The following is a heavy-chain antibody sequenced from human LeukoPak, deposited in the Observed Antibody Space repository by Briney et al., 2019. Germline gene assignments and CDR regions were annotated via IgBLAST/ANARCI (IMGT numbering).Heavy chain of an antibody. CDR3: ANWDRFEYSSSHGDSF. Sequence: PGGSLRLSCAASGFTFSSYGMHWVRQAPGKGLEWVAFIRYDGSNKYYADSVKGRFTISRDNSKNTLYLQMNSLRAEDTAVYYCANWDRFEYSSSHGDSFWGQGTLVTVSS. J-gene: IGHJ4*02. D-gene: IGHD6-6*01. CDR1: GFTFSSYG. CDR2: IRYDGSNK. V-gene: IGHV3-30*02.